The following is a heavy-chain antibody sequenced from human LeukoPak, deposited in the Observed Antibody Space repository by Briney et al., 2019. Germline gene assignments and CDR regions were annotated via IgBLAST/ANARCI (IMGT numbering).Heavy chain of an antibody. V-gene: IGHV4-59*01. CDR2: VYYSGST. D-gene: IGHD3-10*01. J-gene: IGHJ4*02. CDR1: GGSISTNY. CDR3: ARDGSGRYYFDY. Sequence: SETLSLTCTVSGGSISTNYWSWIRQPPGKELEWIGYVYYSGSTNYKPSLKSRVTISVDTSKNQFSLKLTSVTAADTAVYYCARDGSGRYYFDYWGQGTLVTVSS.